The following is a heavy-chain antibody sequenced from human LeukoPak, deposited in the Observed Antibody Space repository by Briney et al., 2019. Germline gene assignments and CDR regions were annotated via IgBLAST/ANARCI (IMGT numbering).Heavy chain of an antibody. CDR3: ARDRVLGYYDSFFLGRASFDY. V-gene: IGHV3-21*01. J-gene: IGHJ4*02. CDR1: GFTFSSYS. D-gene: IGHD3-22*01. CDR2: ISSSSSYI. Sequence: KAGGSLRLSCAASGFTFSSYSMNWVRQAPGKGLEWVSSISSSSSYIYYADSVKGRFTISRDNAKNSLYLQMNSLRAEDTAVYYCARDRVLGYYDSFFLGRASFDYWGQGTLVTVSS.